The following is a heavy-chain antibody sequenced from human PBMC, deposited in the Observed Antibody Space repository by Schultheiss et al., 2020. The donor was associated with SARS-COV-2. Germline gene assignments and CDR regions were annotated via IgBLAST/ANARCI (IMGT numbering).Heavy chain of an antibody. J-gene: IGHJ6*03. Sequence: SQTLSLTCTVSGGSVSTESYYWIWIRQPPGKGLEWIGYIYYSGSTNYNPSLKSRVTISVDTSKNQFSLKLSSVTAADTAVYYCARVTGDTQPTYYYYYYMDVWGKGTTVTVSS. V-gene: IGHV4-61*01. D-gene: IGHD2-21*02. CDR2: IYYSGST. CDR3: ARVTGDTQPTYYYYYYMDV. CDR1: GGSVSTESYY.